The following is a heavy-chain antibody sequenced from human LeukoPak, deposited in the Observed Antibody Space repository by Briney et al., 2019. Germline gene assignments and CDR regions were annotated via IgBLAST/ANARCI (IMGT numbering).Heavy chain of an antibody. CDR3: ARDIVVVGAQAGWFDP. V-gene: IGHV4-61*02. CDR1: GGSISSGSYY. Sequence: PSETLSLTCTVSGGSISSGSYYWSWIRQPAGKGLEWIGRIYTSGSTNYNPSLKSRVTISVDTSKNQFSLKLSSVTAADTAVYYCARDIVVVGAQAGWFDPWGQGTLVTVSS. D-gene: IGHD2-2*01. J-gene: IGHJ5*02. CDR2: IYTSGST.